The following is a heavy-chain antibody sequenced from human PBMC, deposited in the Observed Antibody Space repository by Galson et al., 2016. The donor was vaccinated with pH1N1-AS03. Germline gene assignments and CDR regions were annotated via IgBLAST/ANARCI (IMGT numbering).Heavy chain of an antibody. D-gene: IGHD2-2*01. CDR3: ATGLYCTSTSCSYRGWFDP. Sequence: SVKVSCKASGGTFSNYAISWVRQAPGQGLEWMGRIIPMFTIKNYAEIFQGRDTITADKSRSIAYMELNSLRSDDTAVYYCATGLYCTSTSCSYRGWFDPWGQGTLVTVSS. V-gene: IGHV1-69*04. J-gene: IGHJ5*02. CDR2: IIPMFTIK. CDR1: GGTFSNYA.